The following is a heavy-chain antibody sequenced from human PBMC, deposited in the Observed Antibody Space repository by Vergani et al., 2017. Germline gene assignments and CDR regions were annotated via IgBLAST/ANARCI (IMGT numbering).Heavy chain of an antibody. CDR2: IIPILGTA. CDR3: AEVRGYYYGAGSYGARFDP. CDR1: GYTFTSYG. J-gene: IGHJ5*02. Sequence: QVQLVQSGAEVKKPGASVKVSCKASGYTFTSYGISWVRQAPGQGLEWMGRIIPILGTANYAQKLQGRVTITADESTVTAYMELSSLRSEDTAVYYCAEVRGYYYGAGSYGARFDPWGQGTLVTVSS. D-gene: IGHD3-10*01. V-gene: IGHV1-69*11.